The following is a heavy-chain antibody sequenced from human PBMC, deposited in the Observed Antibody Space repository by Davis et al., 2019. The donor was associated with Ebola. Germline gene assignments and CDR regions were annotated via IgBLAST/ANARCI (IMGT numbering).Heavy chain of an antibody. D-gene: IGHD4-17*01. V-gene: IGHV3-33*01. Sequence: GESLKISCAASGFTFSSYGMHWVRQAPGKGLEWVAVIWYDGSNKYYADSVKGRFTISRDNSKNTLYLQMNSLRAEDTAVYYCARHDYGFDYWGQGTLVTVSS. CDR3: ARHDYGFDY. CDR2: IWYDGSNK. J-gene: IGHJ4*02. CDR1: GFTFSSYG.